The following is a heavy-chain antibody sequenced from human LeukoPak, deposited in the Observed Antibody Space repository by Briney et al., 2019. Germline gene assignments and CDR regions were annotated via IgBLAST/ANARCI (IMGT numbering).Heavy chain of an antibody. V-gene: IGHV4-34*01. CDR2: INHSGST. CDR3: ARQGITMVRGVRYMDV. CDR1: GGSFSGYY. D-gene: IGHD3-10*01. J-gene: IGHJ6*03. Sequence: PSETLSLTCAVYGGSFSGYYWNWIRQPPGKGLEWIGEINHSGSTNYNPSLKSRVTISVDTSKNQFSLKLSSVTAADTAVYYCARQGITMVRGVRYMDVWGKGTTATVSS.